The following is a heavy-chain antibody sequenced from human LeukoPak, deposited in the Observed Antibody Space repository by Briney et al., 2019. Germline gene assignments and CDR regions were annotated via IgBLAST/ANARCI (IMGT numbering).Heavy chain of an antibody. V-gene: IGHV3-21*01. CDR3: ARVGVVGATGAFDI. D-gene: IGHD1-26*01. CDR2: ISSSSYI. Sequence: PGGSLRLSCAASGFTFSNYGMHWVRQAPGKGLEWVSSISSSSYIYYADSVKGRFTISRDNAKNSLYLQMNSLRAEDTAVYYCARVGVVGATGAFDIWGQGTMVTVSS. J-gene: IGHJ3*02. CDR1: GFTFSNYG.